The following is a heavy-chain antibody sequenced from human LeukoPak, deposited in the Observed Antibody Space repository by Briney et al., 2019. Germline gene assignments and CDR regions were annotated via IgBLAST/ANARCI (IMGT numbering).Heavy chain of an antibody. CDR1: GFTFSSYS. CDR2: ISSSSSYI. J-gene: IGHJ3*02. CDR3: ARGTTVVEDAFDI. V-gene: IGHV3-21*01. Sequence: GSLRLSCAASGFTFSSYSMNWVRQAPGKGLEWVSSISSSSSYIYYADSVKGRFTISRDNARNSLYLPMNSLRAEDTAVYYCARGTTVVEDAFDIWGQGTMVTVSS. D-gene: IGHD4-23*01.